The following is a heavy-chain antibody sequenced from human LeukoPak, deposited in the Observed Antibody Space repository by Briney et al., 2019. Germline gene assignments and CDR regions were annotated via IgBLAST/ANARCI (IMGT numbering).Heavy chain of an antibody. CDR2: ISSSGSTI. CDR3: AREVAVTGTPSLDN. J-gene: IGHJ4*02. CDR1: GFTFSSYK. D-gene: IGHD6-19*01. Sequence: PGGSLRLSCAASGFTFSSYKMNWVRQDPGKGLEWVSYISSSGSTIYYADSVRGRFTLSRDNAKNSLYLQMNSLRVEDTAIHYCAREVAVTGTPSLDNWGQGTLVTVSS. V-gene: IGHV3-48*03.